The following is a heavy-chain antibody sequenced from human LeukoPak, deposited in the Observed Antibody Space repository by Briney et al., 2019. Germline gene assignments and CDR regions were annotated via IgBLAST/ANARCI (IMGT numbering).Heavy chain of an antibody. J-gene: IGHJ4*02. D-gene: IGHD6-13*01. CDR1: GFTFNDYY. Sequence: GGSLRLSCAASGFTFNDYYMSWIRQAPGKGLEWISYIGSSGGSINYADSVKGRFTISRDNAKNSLSLQMNSLRAEDTAVYYCVRGRTSGSSWPFDYWGQGTLVTVSS. V-gene: IGHV3-11*04. CDR3: VRGRTSGSSWPFDY. CDR2: IGSSGGSI.